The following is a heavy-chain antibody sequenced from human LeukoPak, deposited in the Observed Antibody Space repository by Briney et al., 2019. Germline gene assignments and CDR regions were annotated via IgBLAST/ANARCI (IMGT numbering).Heavy chain of an antibody. D-gene: IGHD3-22*01. V-gene: IGHV4-31*03. J-gene: IGHJ4*02. CDR3: AREWDDSSGYLSVDY. Sequence: PSQTLSLTCTVSGGSISSGGYYWSWIRQHPGKGLEWTGYIYYSGSTYYNPSLKSRVTISVDTSKNQFSLKLSSVTAADTAVYYCAREWDDSSGYLSVDYWGQGTLVTVSS. CDR2: IYYSGST. CDR1: GGSISSGGYY.